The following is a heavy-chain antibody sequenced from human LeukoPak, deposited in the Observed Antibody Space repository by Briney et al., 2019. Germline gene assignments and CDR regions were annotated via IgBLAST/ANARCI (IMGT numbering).Heavy chain of an antibody. D-gene: IGHD3-16*01. CDR1: GGAISSYY. CDR3: ARLKMGAYFDL. CDR2: IFYTGDT. V-gene: IGHV4-59*08. Sequence: PSETLSLTCTVSGGAISSYYWSWIRQPPGKGLEWVGYIFYTGDTSYSPSLKSRVTISLDTSKNQFSLKLRSVTAADTAAYYCARLKMGAYFDLWGRGTLVTVSS. J-gene: IGHJ2*01.